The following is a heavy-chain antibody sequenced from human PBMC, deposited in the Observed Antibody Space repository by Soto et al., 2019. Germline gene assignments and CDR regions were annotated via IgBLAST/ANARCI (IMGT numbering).Heavy chain of an antibody. J-gene: IGHJ6*02. CDR2: IWYDGSNK. D-gene: IGHD3-22*01. Sequence: QVQLVESGGGVVQPGRSLRLSCAASGFTFSSYGMHWVRQAPGKGLEWVAVIWYDGSNKYYANSVKGRFTISRDNSKNTLYLKMNSLRAEDTAVYYCARAIAQTGMDVWGQGTTVTVSS. V-gene: IGHV3-33*01. CDR3: ARAIAQTGMDV. CDR1: GFTFSSYG.